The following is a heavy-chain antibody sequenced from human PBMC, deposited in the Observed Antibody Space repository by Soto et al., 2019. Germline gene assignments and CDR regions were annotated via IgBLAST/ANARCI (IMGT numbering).Heavy chain of an antibody. CDR2: IYYSGST. J-gene: IGHJ4*02. V-gene: IGHV4-31*03. D-gene: IGHD2-2*01. CDR3: ARGIVLVPAATLGLTGTTGGWYYFDY. Sequence: SETLSLTCTFSGGSISSGGYYWSWIRQHPGKGLEWIGYIYYSGSTYYNPSLKSRVTISVDTSKNQFSLKLSSVTAADTAVYYCARGIVLVPAATLGLTGTTGGWYYFDYWGQGTLVTVSS. CDR1: GGSISSGGYY.